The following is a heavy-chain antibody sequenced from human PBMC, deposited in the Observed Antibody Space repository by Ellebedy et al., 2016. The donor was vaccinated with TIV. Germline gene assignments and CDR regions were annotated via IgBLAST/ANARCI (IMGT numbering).Heavy chain of an antibody. CDR1: GYTFTGYY. D-gene: IGHD5-12*01. V-gene: IGHV1-2*02. CDR2: INPNSGGT. J-gene: IGHJ4*02. Sequence: AASVKVSCKASGYTFTGYYMHWVRQAPGQGLEWMGWINPNSGGTKYAQKFQGRVTMTRDTSISTAYMELSRLTYDDTAMYYCARDPNGYDSFDYWGQGTLVTVSS. CDR3: ARDPNGYDSFDY.